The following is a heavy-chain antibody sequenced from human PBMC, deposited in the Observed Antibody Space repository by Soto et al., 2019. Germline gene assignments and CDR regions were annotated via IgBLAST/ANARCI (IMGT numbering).Heavy chain of an antibody. CDR2: VSDDGGKT. J-gene: IGHJ6*02. Sequence: QVQLAESGGDAVQPGRSLRLSCAASGFTFSDYAMHWVRQAPGKGLEWVGVVSDDGGKTFYPDSVKGRLTISRDNFKNVLYLQMNSLRSDYTAVYYCAKDAIGGVIVSGMDVWGLGTTVTVSS. D-gene: IGHD3-16*01. V-gene: IGHV3-30*18. CDR3: AKDAIGGVIVSGMDV. CDR1: GFTFSDYA.